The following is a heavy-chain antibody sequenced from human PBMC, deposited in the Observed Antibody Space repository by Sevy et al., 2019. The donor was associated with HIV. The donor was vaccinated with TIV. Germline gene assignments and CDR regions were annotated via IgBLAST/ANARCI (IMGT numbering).Heavy chain of an antibody. CDR2: ISAYNGNT. CDR3: ARSRYCSGGSCSGYNWFDP. CDR1: GYTFTSYG. V-gene: IGHV1-18*01. J-gene: IGHJ5*02. D-gene: IGHD2-15*01. Sequence: ASVKVSCKASGYTFTSYGISWVRQAPGQGLEWMGWISAYNGNTNYAQKLQGRVTMTTDTSTSTAYMELRSQRSDDTAVYYCARSRYCSGGSCSGYNWFDPWGQGTLVTVSS.